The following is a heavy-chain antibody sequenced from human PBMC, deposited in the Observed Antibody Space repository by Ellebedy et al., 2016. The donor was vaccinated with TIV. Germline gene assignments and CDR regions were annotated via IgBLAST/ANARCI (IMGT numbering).Heavy chain of an antibody. CDR1: GGSVSTGTYY. CDR3: ARDKHSYDSSGYYFDY. CDR2: IYYSGST. D-gene: IGHD3-22*01. Sequence: MPSETLSLTCTVSGGSVSTGTYYWSWIRQPPGKGLEWIGYIYYSGSTTYNPSLKSRVTISLDTSTNQFSLKLSSVTAADTAVYYCARDKHSYDSSGYYFDYWGQGTLVTVSS. V-gene: IGHV4-61*01. J-gene: IGHJ4*02.